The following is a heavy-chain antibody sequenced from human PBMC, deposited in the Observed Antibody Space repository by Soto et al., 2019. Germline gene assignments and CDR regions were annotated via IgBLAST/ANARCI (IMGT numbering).Heavy chain of an antibody. Sequence: GGSLRLSCAASGFTFSSYGMHWVRQAPGKGLEWVAVISYDGSNKYYADSVKGRFTISRDNSKNTLYLQMNSLRAEDTAVYYCAKDSGGVSQGYLFWGQGTLVTVSS. CDR3: AKDSGGVSQGYLF. D-gene: IGHD2-15*01. V-gene: IGHV3-30*18. J-gene: IGHJ4*02. CDR1: GFTFSSYG. CDR2: ISYDGSNK.